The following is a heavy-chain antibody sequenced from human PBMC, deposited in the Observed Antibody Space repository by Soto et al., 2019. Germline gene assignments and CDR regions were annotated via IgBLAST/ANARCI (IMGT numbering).Heavy chain of an antibody. D-gene: IGHD3-9*01. CDR1: GYSFTSYW. Sequence: PGESLKISCKGSGYSFTSYWIGWVRQMPGKGLEWMGIIYPGDSDTRYSPSFQGQVTISADKSISTAYLQWSSLKASDTAMYYCARQVFARYAQQGILTGYSTNWFDPWGQGTLVTVSS. V-gene: IGHV5-51*01. CDR2: IYPGDSDT. J-gene: IGHJ5*02. CDR3: ARQVFARYAQQGILTGYSTNWFDP.